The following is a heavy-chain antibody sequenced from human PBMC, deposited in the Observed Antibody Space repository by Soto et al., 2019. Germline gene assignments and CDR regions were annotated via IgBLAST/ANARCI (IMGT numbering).Heavy chain of an antibody. Sequence: EVQLVESGGGLVKPGGSLRLSCAASGFTFSSYSMNWVRQAPGKGLEWVSSISSSSSYIYYADSVKGRFTISRDNAKNSLYLQMNSLRAEDMAVYYCARDSYSSSWYYYGMDVWGQGTTVTVSS. V-gene: IGHV3-21*01. D-gene: IGHD6-13*01. CDR2: ISSSSSYI. CDR1: GFTFSSYS. J-gene: IGHJ6*02. CDR3: ARDSYSSSWYYYGMDV.